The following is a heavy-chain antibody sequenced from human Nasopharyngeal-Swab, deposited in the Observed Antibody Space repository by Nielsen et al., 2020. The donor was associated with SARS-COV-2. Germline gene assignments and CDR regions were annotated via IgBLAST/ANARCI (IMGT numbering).Heavy chain of an antibody. D-gene: IGHD5-12*01. CDR3: ARGFIVATSFHYYYYMDV. CDR2: MNPNSGNT. V-gene: IGHV1-8*01. J-gene: IGHJ6*03. Sequence: WVRQAPGQGLEWMGWMNPNSGNTGYAQKLQGRVTMTRNTSISTAYMELSSLRSEDTAVYYCARGFIVATSFHYYYYMDVWGKGTTVTVSS.